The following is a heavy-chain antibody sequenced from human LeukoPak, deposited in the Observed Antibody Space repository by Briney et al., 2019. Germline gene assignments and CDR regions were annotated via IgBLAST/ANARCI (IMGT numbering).Heavy chain of an antibody. CDR3: TRAGSGSSYDS. V-gene: IGHV3-74*01. J-gene: IGHJ4*02. CDR1: GFALRTYW. D-gene: IGHD3-10*01. CDR2: INSDGTST. Sequence: PGGSLRLSCAASGFALRTYWMHWVRQAPGKGLVWVSLINSDGTSTIYADSVKGRITISRDTAKNTLYLEMNRLRADDTAVYYCTRAGSGSSYDSWGQGTLVTVSS.